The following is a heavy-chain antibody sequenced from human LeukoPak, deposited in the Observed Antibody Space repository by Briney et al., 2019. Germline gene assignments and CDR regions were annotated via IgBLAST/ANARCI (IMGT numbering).Heavy chain of an antibody. CDR3: AKRLYCSTTTCYGFDY. CDR1: GFTFATYA. Sequence: GGSLRLSCVASGFTFATYAMSWVRRAPGKGLEWVSAVSASDDTTYYADSVKGRFTISRDNSKNTLYLQMSNLRAEDTAIYYCAKRLYCSTTTCYGFDYWGQGTLVTVSS. D-gene: IGHD2-2*01. CDR2: VSASDDTT. J-gene: IGHJ4*02. V-gene: IGHV3-23*01.